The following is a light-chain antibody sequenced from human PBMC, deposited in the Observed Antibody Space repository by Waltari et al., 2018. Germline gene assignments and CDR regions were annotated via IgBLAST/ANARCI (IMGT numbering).Light chain of an antibody. CDR1: QGVSSN. CDR3: QQYNNWPPAIT. Sequence: EIVMTQSPATLSVSPGERATLSCRASQGVSSNLAWYQQKPGQAPRHLFYGAYTRDTGIPTKVSGSGSGTEFTLTISSLQSEDFAVYYCQQYNNWPPAITFGQGTRLEIK. CDR2: GAY. J-gene: IGKJ5*01. V-gene: IGKV3-15*01.